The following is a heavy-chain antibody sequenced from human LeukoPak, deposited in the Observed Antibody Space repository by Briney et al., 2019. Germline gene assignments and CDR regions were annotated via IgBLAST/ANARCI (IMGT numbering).Heavy chain of an antibody. CDR2: VYYSGST. J-gene: IGHJ4*02. Sequence: SETLSLTCTVSGGSISSSFYYWGWIRQPPGKGLEWIGSVYYSGSTYYNPSLKSRDTISVDTSKNQFSLKLTSVTAADTAVYYCARRSGYDIVDYWGQGTLVTVSS. CDR3: ARRSGYDIVDY. D-gene: IGHD5-12*01. CDR1: GGSISSSFYY. V-gene: IGHV4-39*01.